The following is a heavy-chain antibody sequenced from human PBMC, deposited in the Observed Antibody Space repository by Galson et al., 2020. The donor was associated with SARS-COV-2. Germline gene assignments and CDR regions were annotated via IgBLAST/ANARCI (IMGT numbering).Heavy chain of an antibody. J-gene: IGHJ3*02. Sequence: GESLKISCAASGFTFSSYAMSWVRQAPGKGLEWVSAISGSGGSTYYADSVKGRFTISRDNSKNTLYLQMNSLRAEDTAVYYCATDTVVRGPFDIWGQGTMVTVSS. V-gene: IGHV3-23*01. CDR1: GFTFSSYA. CDR2: ISGSGGST. D-gene: IGHD3-10*01. CDR3: ATDTVVRGPFDI.